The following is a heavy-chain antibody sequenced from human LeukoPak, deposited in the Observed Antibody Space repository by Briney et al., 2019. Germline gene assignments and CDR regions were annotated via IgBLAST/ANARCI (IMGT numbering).Heavy chain of an antibody. J-gene: IGHJ4*02. Sequence: GGSLRLSCAASGFTFSSYGMHWVRQAPGKGLEWVAVIWYDGSNKYYADSVKGRFTISRDNSKNTLYLQMSSLRAEDTAVYYCAREGVSYYDSSGYYGYWGQGTLVTVSS. D-gene: IGHD3-22*01. V-gene: IGHV3-33*01. CDR2: IWYDGSNK. CDR3: AREGVSYYDSSGYYGY. CDR1: GFTFSSYG.